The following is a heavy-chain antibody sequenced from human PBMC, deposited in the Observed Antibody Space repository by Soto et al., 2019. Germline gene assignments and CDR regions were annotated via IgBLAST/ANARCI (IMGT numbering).Heavy chain of an antibody. Sequence: QVQLQESGAGLVKPSETLSLTCTVSGDSITNYYCSWFRQPPGKGLEWIGYINYDGYSAYNLSLKRRVTLSMDASKPQFCLMLESVTATDTAVYYCGRHGFGPLHGLVDVWGPGTTVIVSS. V-gene: IGHV4-59*08. CDR1: GDSITNYY. J-gene: IGHJ6*02. CDR3: GRHGFGPLHGLVDV. CDR2: INYDGYS. D-gene: IGHD3-10*01.